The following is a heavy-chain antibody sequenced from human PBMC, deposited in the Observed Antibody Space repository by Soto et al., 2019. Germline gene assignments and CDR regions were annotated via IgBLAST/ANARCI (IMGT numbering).Heavy chain of an antibody. V-gene: IGHV1-18*01. CDR2: ISAYNGNK. CDR1: GYTFTSYG. J-gene: IGHJ6*02. D-gene: IGHD3-10*01. CDR3: ARRGRWFGELQAYYYYGMDV. Sequence: QVQLVQSGAEVKKPGASVKVSCKASGYTFTSYGISWGRQAPGQGLEGMGWISAYNGNKNYAQKLQGRVTMTTDTSTSTAYMELRSLRSDDTAVYYCARRGRWFGELQAYYYYGMDVWGQGTTVTVSS.